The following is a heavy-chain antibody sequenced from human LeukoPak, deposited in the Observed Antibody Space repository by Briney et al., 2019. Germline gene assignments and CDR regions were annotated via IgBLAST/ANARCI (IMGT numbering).Heavy chain of an antibody. CDR3: ARDLYPSGGSWSPGWFDP. CDR1: GYSISSGYY. CDR2: IYHSGST. Sequence: SETLSLTCTVSGYSISSGYYWGWIRQPPGKGLEWIGSIYHSGSTYYNPSLKSRVTISVDTSKNPFSLKLSSVTAADTAVYYCARDLYPSGGSWSPGWFDPWGQGTLVTVSS. V-gene: IGHV4-38-2*02. J-gene: IGHJ5*02. D-gene: IGHD2-15*01.